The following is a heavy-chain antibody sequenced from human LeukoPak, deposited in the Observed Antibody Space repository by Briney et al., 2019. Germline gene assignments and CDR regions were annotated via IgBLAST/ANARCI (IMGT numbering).Heavy chain of an antibody. V-gene: IGHV4-31*03. Sequence: PSETLSLTCTVSGVPITSGGYYWSWIPQHPGQGLEWLGYIYYSGSTYYNPSLKSRLTISLDTSKNHFSLRLTSVTAADTAVYYCARGPVRDYSNYWGQGTLVTVSS. CDR1: GVPITSGGYY. J-gene: IGHJ4*02. D-gene: IGHD4-11*01. CDR3: ARGPVRDYSNY. CDR2: IYYSGST.